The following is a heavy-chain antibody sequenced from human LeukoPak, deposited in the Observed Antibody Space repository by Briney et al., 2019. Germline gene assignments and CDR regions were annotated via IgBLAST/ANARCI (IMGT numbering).Heavy chain of an antibody. D-gene: IGHD6-13*01. Sequence: KPSETLSLTCTVSGYSISSGYYWGWIRQPPGKGLEWVGSIYHSGSTFHNPSLKSRVTISVDTSKNQFSLKLNSVTAADTAVYYCARGPRIAAPDYWGQGTLVTVSS. J-gene: IGHJ4*02. CDR1: GYSISSGYY. V-gene: IGHV4-38-2*02. CDR3: ARGPRIAAPDY. CDR2: IYHSGST.